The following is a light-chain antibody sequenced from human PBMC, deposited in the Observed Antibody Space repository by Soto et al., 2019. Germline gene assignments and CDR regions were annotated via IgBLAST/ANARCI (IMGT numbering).Light chain of an antibody. CDR3: SSYTSSSTLYV. V-gene: IGLV2-14*01. CDR1: SGDIGSYNY. CDR2: EVS. Sequence: QSALTQPASVSGSPGQSITISCTGTSGDIGSYNYVSWYQQHPGKAPKLMIYEVSNRPSGVSNRFSGSKSGNTASLTISGLQAEDEADYYCSSYTSSSTLYVFGTGTKVTVL. J-gene: IGLJ1*01.